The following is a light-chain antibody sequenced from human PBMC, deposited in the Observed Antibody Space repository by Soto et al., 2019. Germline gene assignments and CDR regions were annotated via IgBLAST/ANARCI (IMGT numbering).Light chain of an antibody. CDR3: RSYTSSSTWL. J-gene: IGLJ3*02. CDR1: SSDVGGYNY. CDR2: EVS. Sequence: QSALTQPASVSGSPGQSITISCTGTSSDVGGYNYVSWYQQHPGKAPKLMIYEVSNRPSGVSNRFSGSKSGNTASLTISGLQADDEDDYYCRSYTSSSTWLFVGGTQLTVL. V-gene: IGLV2-14*01.